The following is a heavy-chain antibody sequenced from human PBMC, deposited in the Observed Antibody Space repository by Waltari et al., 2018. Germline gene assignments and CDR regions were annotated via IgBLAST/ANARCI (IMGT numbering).Heavy chain of an antibody. Sequence: QVQLQESGPGLVRPSQTLSLTCTVSGGSISSGSVYWTWIRQPAGKGLEWVGHIFTSGSTKYNPSLKSRVSVSLDTSENQCSLRLSSVTAADTAVYYCARDEARYYDIMTGGGYYGLDVWGQGTTVTVSS. CDR1: GGSISSGSVY. J-gene: IGHJ6*02. D-gene: IGHD3-9*01. CDR3: ARDEARYYDIMTGGGYYGLDV. V-gene: IGHV4-61*02. CDR2: IFTSGST.